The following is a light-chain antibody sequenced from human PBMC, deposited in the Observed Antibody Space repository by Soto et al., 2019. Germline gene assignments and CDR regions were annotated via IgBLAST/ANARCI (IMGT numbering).Light chain of an antibody. J-gene: IGLJ2*01. CDR3: SSYAAGNPLV. V-gene: IGLV2-11*01. CDR1: ISDVAGYNY. CDR2: DVT. Sequence: QSVLTQPRSVSGSPGQSVTISCTGTISDVAGYNYASWYQHHPGKAPKLLISDVTKRPSWVPDRFSGSNSGSTASLTISDLQAEDEADYYCSSYAAGNPLVFGGGTQLTVL.